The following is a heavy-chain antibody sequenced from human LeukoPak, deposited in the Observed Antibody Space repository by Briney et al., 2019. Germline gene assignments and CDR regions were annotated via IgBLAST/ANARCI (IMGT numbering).Heavy chain of an antibody. CDR1: GYTFIGYY. D-gene: IGHD1-26*01. Sequence: ASVMVSCKASGYTFIGYYMHWVRQAPGQGLEWMGWINTNSGGTNYAQKFQGRVSMTRDTSISTAHMERNRLSSDDTAVYYCAIAGQWELLDYFDYWGQGTLVTVSS. J-gene: IGHJ4*02. V-gene: IGHV1-2*02. CDR2: INTNSGGT. CDR3: AIAGQWELLDYFDY.